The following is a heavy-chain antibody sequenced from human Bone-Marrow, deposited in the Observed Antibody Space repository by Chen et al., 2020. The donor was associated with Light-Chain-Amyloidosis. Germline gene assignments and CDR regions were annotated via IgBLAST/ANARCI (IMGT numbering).Heavy chain of an antibody. D-gene: IGHD2-15*01. CDR1: GYSFTNCV. Sequence: QVQLVQSGAEVKKPGASVKVSCKASGYSFTNCVIHWVRQAPGQRLEWMGWINTANGYTKYSQKFQGRVTINRDTSASTAYMEVSSLRFEDTAVYYCARTPDATHYYYGMDVWGQGTTVTVSS. V-gene: IGHV1-3*04. J-gene: IGHJ6*02. CDR3: ARTPDATHYYYGMDV. CDR2: INTANGYT.